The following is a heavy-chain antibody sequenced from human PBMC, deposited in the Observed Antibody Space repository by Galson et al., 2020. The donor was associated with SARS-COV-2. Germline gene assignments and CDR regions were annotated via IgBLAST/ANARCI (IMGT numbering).Heavy chain of an antibody. D-gene: IGHD3-10*01. Sequence: ARASVKVSCKASGYFFIDYYIHWVRQTPGQGLEWMGWMIPNSGGTNYAQKFQGRVTMTRDTSITTAYMELSGLAPDDTGIYYCVRGEAFGELMTLFHYWGQGTPVTVSS. CDR1: GYFFIDYY. J-gene: IGHJ4*01. V-gene: IGHV1-2*02. CDR2: MIPNSGGT. CDR3: VRGEAFGELMTLFHY.